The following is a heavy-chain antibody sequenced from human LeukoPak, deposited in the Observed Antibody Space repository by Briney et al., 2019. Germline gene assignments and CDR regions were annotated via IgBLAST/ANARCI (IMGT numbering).Heavy chain of an antibody. CDR3: ARLTPSGEMVDY. V-gene: IGHV1-69*04. D-gene: IGHD3-16*01. J-gene: IGHJ4*02. CDR2: IIPILGIA. CDR1: GGTFSSYA. Sequence: ASVKVSCKASGGTFSSYAISWVRQAPGQGLEWMGRIIPILGIANYAQKFQGRVTITADKSTSTAYMELSSLRSEDTAVYYCARLTPSGEMVDYWGQGTLVTVSS.